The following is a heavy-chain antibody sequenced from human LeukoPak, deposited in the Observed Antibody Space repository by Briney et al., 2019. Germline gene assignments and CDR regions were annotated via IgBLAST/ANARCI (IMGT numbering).Heavy chain of an antibody. CDR1: GFTFSSYG. V-gene: IGHV3-30*18. D-gene: IGHD3-22*01. CDR3: AKDAGNHYYDSSFWDYFDY. J-gene: IGHJ4*02. CDR2: ISYDGSNK. Sequence: PGGSLRLSCAASGFTFSSYGMHWVRQAPGKGLEWVAVISYDGSNKYYADSVKGRFTISRDNSKNTLYLQMNSLRAEDTAVYYCAKDAGNHYYDSSFWDYFDYWGQGTLVTGYS.